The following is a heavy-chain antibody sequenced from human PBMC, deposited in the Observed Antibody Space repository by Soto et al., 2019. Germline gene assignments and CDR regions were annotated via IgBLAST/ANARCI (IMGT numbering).Heavy chain of an antibody. V-gene: IGHV4-31*03. CDR1: GDSISRCDYY. J-gene: IGHJ4*02. D-gene: IGHD3-10*01. Sequence: TLSLTCTVSGDSISRCDYYWSWIRHHRGKGLEWIAYTSYRGSTYYNPSLEGRVTMSLDTSKNQLSLKLTTVTATDTAIYYCAIALEGSGNYSPSKFWGPATQVTAS. CDR3: AIALEGSGNYSPSKF. CDR2: TSYRGST.